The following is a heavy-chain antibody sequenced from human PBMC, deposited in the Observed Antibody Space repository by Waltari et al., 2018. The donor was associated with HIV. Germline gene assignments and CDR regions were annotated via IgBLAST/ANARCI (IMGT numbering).Heavy chain of an antibody. CDR3: ARDRFCNGNGCSPSDAFDV. Sequence: QLRLQESGSGLLTPSQPLSLTCNFSRGSVGSSGSSWRWIRQSPGKGLEWIGYIYYTGSTYYNPSLKSRVNISLDRSKNQFSLRLSYVSAADTAVYYCARDRFCNGNGCSPSDAFDVWGQGRMVTVSS. D-gene: IGHD2-15*01. J-gene: IGHJ3*01. V-gene: IGHV4-30-2*06. CDR1: RGSVGSSGSS. CDR2: IYYTGST.